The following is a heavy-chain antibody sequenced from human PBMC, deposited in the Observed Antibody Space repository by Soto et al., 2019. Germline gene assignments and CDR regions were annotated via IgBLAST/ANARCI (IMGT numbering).Heavy chain of an antibody. CDR3: ARDLWVAPELYYYGMDV. CDR1: GDSISSADYY. D-gene: IGHD1-7*01. Sequence: PSGNPSLTCTVSGDSISSADYYWSWIRQTPGKGLEWIGHIFYSGTTYYNPSLKSRLTISVDTSKNHFSLRLTSVTAADTAVYYCARDLWVAPELYYYGMDVLCQWTTVT. J-gene: IGHJ6*02. CDR2: IFYSGTT. V-gene: IGHV4-30-4*01.